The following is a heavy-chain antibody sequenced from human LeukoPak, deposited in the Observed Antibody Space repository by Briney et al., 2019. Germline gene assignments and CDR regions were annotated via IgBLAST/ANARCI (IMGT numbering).Heavy chain of an antibody. Sequence: PGGSLRLSCAASGFTFSSYGMHWVHQAPGKGLEWVAVISYDGSNKYCADSVKGRFTIPRDNSKNTLYLQMNSLRAEDTAVYYCAKGTSGYSDYWGQGTLVTVSS. V-gene: IGHV3-30*18. D-gene: IGHD2-2*01. J-gene: IGHJ4*02. CDR2: ISYDGSNK. CDR1: GFTFSSYG. CDR3: AKGTSGYSDY.